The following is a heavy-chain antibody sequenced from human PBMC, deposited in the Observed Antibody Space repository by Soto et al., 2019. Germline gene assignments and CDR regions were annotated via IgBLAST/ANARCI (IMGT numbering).Heavy chain of an antibody. J-gene: IGHJ4*02. CDR2: IYYSGST. CDR1: VGSISSYY. V-gene: IGHV4-59*01. D-gene: IGHD6-6*01. Sequence: SETLSLTCTVSVGSISSYYWSWIRQPPGKGLEWIGYIYYSGSTNYNPSLKSRVTISVDTSKNQLSLKLSSVTAADTAVYYCARDSSSHPFDYWGQGTLVTVSS. CDR3: ARDSSSHPFDY.